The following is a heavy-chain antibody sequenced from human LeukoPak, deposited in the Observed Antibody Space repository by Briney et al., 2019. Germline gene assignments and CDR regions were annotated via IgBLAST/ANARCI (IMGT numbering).Heavy chain of an antibody. V-gene: IGHV1-69*02. CDR1: GGTFSSYT. CDR2: IIPILGIA. D-gene: IGHD6-13*01. CDR3: ARTGCSSSWYGDYYFDY. Sequence: GASVKVSCKASGGTFSSYTISWVRQAPGQGLEWMGRIIPILGIANYAQKFQGRVTITADKSTSTAYMELSSLRSEDTAVYYCARTGCSSSWYGDYYFDYWGQGTLVTVSS. J-gene: IGHJ4*02.